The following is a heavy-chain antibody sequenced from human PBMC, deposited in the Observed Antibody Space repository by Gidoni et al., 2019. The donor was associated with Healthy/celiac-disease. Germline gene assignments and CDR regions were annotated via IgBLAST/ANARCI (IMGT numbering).Heavy chain of an antibody. CDR1: GFTFDDYA. Sequence: EVQLVESGGGLVQPGGSLSLSCAASGFTFDDYAMHWVRQAPGKGLEWVSGISWNSVSIGYADSVKGRFTISRDNAKNSLYLQMNSLRAEDTALYYCAKDAPGAFDIWGQGTMVTVSS. J-gene: IGHJ3*02. CDR3: AKDAPGAFDI. V-gene: IGHV3-9*01. CDR2: ISWNSVSI. D-gene: IGHD3-10*01.